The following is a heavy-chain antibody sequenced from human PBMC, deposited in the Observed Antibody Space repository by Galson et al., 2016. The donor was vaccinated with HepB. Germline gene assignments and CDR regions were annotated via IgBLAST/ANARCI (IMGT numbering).Heavy chain of an antibody. CDR1: GGSINNDNHC. V-gene: IGHV4-39*01. CDR3: ARNNSGWYTFAS. J-gene: IGHJ5*01. Sequence: SETLSLTCIVSGGSINNDNHCWGWIRQPPGKGLEWIGSIYYSGNTHYNPSLNSRVTISVDTSKNQFSLRLTSVTASDTAINYCARNNSGWYTFASWGQGTRVTVSS. CDR2: IYYSGNT. D-gene: IGHD6-19*01.